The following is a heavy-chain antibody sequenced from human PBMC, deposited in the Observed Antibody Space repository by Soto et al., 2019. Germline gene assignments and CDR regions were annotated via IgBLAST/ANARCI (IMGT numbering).Heavy chain of an antibody. J-gene: IGHJ5*02. D-gene: IGHD6-13*01. CDR1: GGTFSGYY. V-gene: IGHV4-34*01. Sequence: PSETLSLTCAVYGGTFSGYYWSWIRKPPGKGLEWIGEINHSGSTNYNPSLKSRVTISVDTSKNQFSLKLSSVTAADTAVYYCASGPPGYSSSWLSSWFDPWGQGTLVTVSS. CDR3: ASGPPGYSSSWLSSWFDP. CDR2: INHSGST.